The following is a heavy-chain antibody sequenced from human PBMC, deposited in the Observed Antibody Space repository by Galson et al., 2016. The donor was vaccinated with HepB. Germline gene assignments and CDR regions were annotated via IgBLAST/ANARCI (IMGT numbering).Heavy chain of an antibody. D-gene: IGHD3-16*02. V-gene: IGHV3-30-3*01. CDR1: GFTFSSYA. J-gene: IGHJ4*02. Sequence: SLRLSCAASGFTFSSYAMHWVRQAPGKGLEWVAVISFDGSNNFYADSVKGRFTISRDNSKNTLYLQMNSLSAEDTAVYYCARDDDYVWGTYRYTRTVPQYYFDYWGQGTLVTVSS. CDR2: ISFDGSNN. CDR3: ARDDDYVWGTYRYTRTVPQYYFDY.